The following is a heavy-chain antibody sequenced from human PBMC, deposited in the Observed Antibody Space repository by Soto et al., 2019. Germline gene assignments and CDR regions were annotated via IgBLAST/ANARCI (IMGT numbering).Heavy chain of an antibody. Sequence: QVQLQESGPGLVKPSQTLSLTCTVSVASISSGGYYWSWIRQHPGEDLEWIGYIYYSGSTSYNPSLESRVTISVDTSKNHSSLKLSSVTDADTAVYYCARESKYDTSGYPLWFARWGQGTLVTVSS. CDR3: ARESKYDTSGYPLWFAR. V-gene: IGHV4-31*03. D-gene: IGHD3-22*01. CDR2: IYYSGST. CDR1: VASISSGGYY. J-gene: IGHJ5*02.